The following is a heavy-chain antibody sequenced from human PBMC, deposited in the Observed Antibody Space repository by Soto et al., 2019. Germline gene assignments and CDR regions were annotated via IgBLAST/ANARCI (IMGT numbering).Heavy chain of an antibody. Sequence: PSETLSLTCTLSGRSISTYYWSWIRQPPGKGLEWIGYIEYSGNTNYDPALKSRVTISLDTSKNQFSLKLSSVTAADTAVYYCAQDRGGSGSWHDAFDVWGQGTTVTGSS. CDR3: AQDRGGSGSWHDAFDV. D-gene: IGHD3-10*01. V-gene: IGHV4-59*01. CDR2: IEYSGNT. J-gene: IGHJ3*01. CDR1: GRSISTYY.